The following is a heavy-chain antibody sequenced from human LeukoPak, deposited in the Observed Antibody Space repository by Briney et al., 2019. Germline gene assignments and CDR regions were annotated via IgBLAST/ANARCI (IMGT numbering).Heavy chain of an antibody. CDR1: GFTFSSYA. CDR2: ISGSGGST. V-gene: IGHV3-23*01. CDR3: ARALYPGITAAGARYFDY. J-gene: IGHJ4*02. Sequence: PGGSLRLSCAASGFTFSSYAMSWVRQAPGKGLEWVSAISGSGGSTYYADSVKGRFTISRDNSKNTLYLQMNSLRAEDTAVYYCARALYPGITAAGARYFDYWGQGTLVTVSS. D-gene: IGHD6-13*01.